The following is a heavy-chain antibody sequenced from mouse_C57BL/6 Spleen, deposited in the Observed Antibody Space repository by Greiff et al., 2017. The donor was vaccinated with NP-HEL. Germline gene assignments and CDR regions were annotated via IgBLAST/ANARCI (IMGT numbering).Heavy chain of an antibody. J-gene: IGHJ1*03. CDR1: GFTFSSYA. CDR3: ARDPNYYGSSHLGYFDV. D-gene: IGHD1-1*01. Sequence: EVKLVESGGGLVKPGGSLKLSCAASGFTFSSYAMSWVRQTPEKRLEWVATISDGGSYTYYPDNVKGRFTISRDNAKNNLYLQMSHLKSEDTAMYYCARDPNYYGSSHLGYFDVWGTGTTVTVSS. V-gene: IGHV5-4*01. CDR2: ISDGGSYT.